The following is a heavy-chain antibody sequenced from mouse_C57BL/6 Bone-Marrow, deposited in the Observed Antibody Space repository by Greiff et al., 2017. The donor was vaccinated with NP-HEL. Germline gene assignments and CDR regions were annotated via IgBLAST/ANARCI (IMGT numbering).Heavy chain of an antibody. CDR3: ARTWGDYYGSSPWFAY. J-gene: IGHJ3*01. D-gene: IGHD1-1*01. CDR1: GFTFSSYA. CDR2: ISDGGSYT. V-gene: IGHV5-4*03. Sequence: EVKVEESGGGLVKPGGSLKLSCAASGFTFSSYAMSWVRQTPEKRLEWVATISDGGSYTYYPDNVKGRFTISRDNAKNNLYLQMSHLKSEDTAMYYCARTWGDYYGSSPWFAYWGQGTLVTVSA.